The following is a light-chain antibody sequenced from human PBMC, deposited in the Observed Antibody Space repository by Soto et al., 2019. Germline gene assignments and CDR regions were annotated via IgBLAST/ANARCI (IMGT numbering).Light chain of an antibody. CDR2: GAS. V-gene: IGKV3-20*01. J-gene: IGKJ1*01. CDR3: QQYGSSPWG. CDR1: QSVSSSY. Sequence: EIVLTQSPGTLSLSPGERATLSCRASQSVSSSYLAWYQQKPGQAPRLLIYGASGRATGIPDRFSGSGSGTDFTLTISRLEPEDFAVYYCQQYGSSPWGFGQGTKVEIK.